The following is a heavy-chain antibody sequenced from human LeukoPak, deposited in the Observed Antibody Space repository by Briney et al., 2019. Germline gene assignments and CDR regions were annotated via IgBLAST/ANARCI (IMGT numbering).Heavy chain of an antibody. V-gene: IGHV1-18*01. CDR2: ISAYNGNT. CDR1: GYTFTSYG. J-gene: IGHJ4*02. CDR3: ARDHDYGDHGRY. Sequence: ASVKVSCKASGYTFTSYGISWVRQAPGQGLEWMGWISAYNGNTNYAQKLQGRVAMTTDTSTSTAYMELRSLRSGDTAVYYCARDHDYGDHGRYWGQGTLVTVSS. D-gene: IGHD4-17*01.